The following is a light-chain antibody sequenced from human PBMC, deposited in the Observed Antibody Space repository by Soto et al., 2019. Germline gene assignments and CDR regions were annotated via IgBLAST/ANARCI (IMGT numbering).Light chain of an antibody. J-gene: IGKJ1*01. CDR1: QSIRRS. CDR2: DAA. V-gene: IGKV1-5*01. CDR3: QQYNGYSTWT. Sequence: DIQMTQSPSTLSASVGDRVTITCRAGQSIRRSLAWYQPKPGTARKVLNWDAASLQRGVPSRFSGSGSGTEFTLTISSLQPDDFAAYYCQQYNGYSTWTFGQGTKVDI.